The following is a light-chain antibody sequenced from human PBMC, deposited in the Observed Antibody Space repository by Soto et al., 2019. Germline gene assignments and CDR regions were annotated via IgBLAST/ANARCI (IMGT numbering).Light chain of an antibody. CDR1: SSDVGGYNY. CDR3: SSYSSSRTLDVV. J-gene: IGLJ2*01. V-gene: IGLV2-14*01. Sequence: QSALTQPASVSGSPGQSITISCTGTSSDVGGYNYVSWYQQHPDKAPKLMIYEVTNRPSGVSYRFSGSKSGNTASLTISGLQAEDEADYYCSSYSSSRTLDVVFGGGTKLTVL. CDR2: EVT.